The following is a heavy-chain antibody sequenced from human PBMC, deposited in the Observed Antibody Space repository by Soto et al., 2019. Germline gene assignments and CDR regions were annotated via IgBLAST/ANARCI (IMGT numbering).Heavy chain of an antibody. CDR3: ARDWYYYDSSGYYKPVWYYYYGMDI. CDR2: INPNGGET. V-gene: IGHV1-2*06. Sequence: GASVKFSCKPSGFTFTDYYIHWVRQAPGQGLEWVGRINPNGGETTFAPKFQGRVTMTRDTSISTAYMQLSRLRSDDTAVYYCARDWYYYDSSGYYKPVWYYYYGMDIWGQGTTVTVSS. CDR1: GFTFTDYY. D-gene: IGHD3-22*01. J-gene: IGHJ6*02.